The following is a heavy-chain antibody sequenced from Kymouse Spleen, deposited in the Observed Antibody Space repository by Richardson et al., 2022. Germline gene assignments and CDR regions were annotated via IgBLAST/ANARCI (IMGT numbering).Heavy chain of an antibody. Sequence: QLQLQESGPGLVKPSETLSLTCTVSGGSISSSSYYWGWIRQPPGKGLEWIGSIYYSGSTYYNPSLKSRVTISVDTSKNQFSLKLSSVTAADTAVYYCARHPNSSSRPYYFDYWGQGTLVTVSS. V-gene: IGHV4-39*01. CDR2: IYYSGST. CDR1: GGSISSSSYY. J-gene: IGHJ4*02. CDR3: ARHPNSSSRPYYFDY. D-gene: IGHD6-13*01.